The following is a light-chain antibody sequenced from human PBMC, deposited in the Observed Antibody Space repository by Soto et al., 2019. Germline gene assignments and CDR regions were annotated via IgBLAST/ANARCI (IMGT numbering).Light chain of an antibody. CDR1: SSDIGSYNY. CDR2: EVS. J-gene: IGLJ1*01. V-gene: IGLV2-14*01. CDR3: SSYTSSSLYV. Sequence: QSALTQPASVSGSPGQSITISCTGTSSDIGSYNYVSWYQQHPGKAPELMIYEVSNRPSGVSNRFSGSKSGNTASLTISGLQAEDEADYYCSSYTSSSLYVFGTGTKLTVL.